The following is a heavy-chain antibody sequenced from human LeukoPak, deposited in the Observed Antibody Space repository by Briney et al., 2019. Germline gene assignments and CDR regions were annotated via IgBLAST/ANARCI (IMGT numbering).Heavy chain of an antibody. D-gene: IGHD3-3*02. CDR3: VQDWAWGAFGY. Sequence: GGSLRLSCAASGFTVSSNYMSWVRQAPGKGLEWVSVIYSGGSTYYADSVKGRFTIYRDNSKNTVYLQMNSLGAEDTAVYYCVQDWAWGAFGYWGQGTLVTVSS. CDR2: IYSGGST. J-gene: IGHJ4*02. CDR1: GFTVSSNY. V-gene: IGHV3-53*01.